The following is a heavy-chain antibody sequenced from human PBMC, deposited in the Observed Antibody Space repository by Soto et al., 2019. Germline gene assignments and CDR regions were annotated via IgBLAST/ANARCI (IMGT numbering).Heavy chain of an antibody. CDR1: GGSFSGYY. CDR3: ASRFHDSGEVKGTFDP. V-gene: IGHV4-34*01. J-gene: IGHJ5*02. CDR2: INHSGST. Sequence: QVQLQQWGAGLLKPSETLSLTCAVYGGSFSGYYWSWIRQPPGKGLEWIGEINHSGSTNYNPSLKSRVALSVDTSKNQFSLKLSSVAAADTAVYYCASRFHDSGEVKGTFDPWGQGTLVTVSS. D-gene: IGHD4-17*01.